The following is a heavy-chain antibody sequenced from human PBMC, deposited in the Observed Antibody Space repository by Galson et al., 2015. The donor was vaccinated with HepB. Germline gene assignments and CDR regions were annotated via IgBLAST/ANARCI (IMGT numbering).Heavy chain of an antibody. Sequence: QSGAEVKKPGESLKISCKASGYSFNSHYIGWVRQMPGKGLEWMGIIHPGDSDIRYSPSYQGQVTISADKSISTAYLQWSSLKASDHVRYYCGRVDIGQGPAGNRGAFDVWGQGTMVTVAS. CDR1: GYSFNSHY. CDR2: IHPGDSDI. D-gene: IGHD2-2*03. J-gene: IGHJ3*01. CDR3: GRVDIGQGPAGNRGAFDV. V-gene: IGHV5-51*03.